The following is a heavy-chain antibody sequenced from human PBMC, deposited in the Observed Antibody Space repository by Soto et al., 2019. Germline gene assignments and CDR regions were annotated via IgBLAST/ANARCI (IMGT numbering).Heavy chain of an antibody. V-gene: IGHV4-34*01. Sequence: SEALCLSCAGYGGSFSGYYWPWIRLPPGTGLEWIGEINHSGSTNYNPSLKSRVTISVDTSKNQFALKLTSVTAWDTAFYYCSKDKISGLFDYRTQRTPDTGS. J-gene: IGHJ5*01. CDR2: INHSGST. CDR3: SKDKISGLFDY. CDR1: GGSFSGYY. D-gene: IGHD6-19*01.